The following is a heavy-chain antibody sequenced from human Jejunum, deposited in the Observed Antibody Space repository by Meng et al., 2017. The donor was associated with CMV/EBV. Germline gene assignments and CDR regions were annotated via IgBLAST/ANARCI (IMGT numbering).Heavy chain of an antibody. D-gene: IGHD5-24*01. V-gene: IGHV4-61*02. J-gene: IGHJ4*02. CDR2: IYASGNT. CDR3: VRGGDGYLY. Sequence: QVQLQESGPGLVKPSQTLSLTCTVSGGSISSGNYYWSWIRQPAGKGLEWIGRIYASGNTNYKPCLNSRVTMSVDTSKNQFSLKLNSVAAADTAVYYCVRGGDGYLYWGQGTLVTVSS. CDR1: GGSISSGNYY.